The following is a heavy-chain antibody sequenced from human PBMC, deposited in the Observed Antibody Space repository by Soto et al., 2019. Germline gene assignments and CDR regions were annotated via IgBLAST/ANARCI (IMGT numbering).Heavy chain of an antibody. V-gene: IGHV4-61*08. J-gene: IGHJ6*02. CDR2: IYYSGST. D-gene: IGHD2-2*01. CDR3: ARAECSSTSCYGDYYYYGMDV. CDR1: GGSISSGGYS. Sequence: SETLSLTCAVSGGSISSGGYSWSWIRQPPGKGLEWIGYIYYSGSTNYNPSLKSRVTISVDTSKNQFSLKLSSVTAADTAVYYCARAECSSTSCYGDYYYYGMDVWGQGTTVTVSS.